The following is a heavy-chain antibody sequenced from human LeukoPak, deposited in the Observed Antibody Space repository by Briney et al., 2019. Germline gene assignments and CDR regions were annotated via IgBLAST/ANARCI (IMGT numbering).Heavy chain of an antibody. CDR2: IIPIFGTA. CDR3: AGSRERELDFDY. D-gene: IGHD5-24*01. Sequence: SVKLCCKASGGTFSSYAISWVRQSPGHRGEGMRGIIPIFGTANYAQKFHVRVTIPADESTSTAYMELSSLRSEDTAVYYCAGSRERELDFDYWGQGTVVTVFS. CDR1: GGTFSSYA. J-gene: IGHJ4*02. V-gene: IGHV1-69*13.